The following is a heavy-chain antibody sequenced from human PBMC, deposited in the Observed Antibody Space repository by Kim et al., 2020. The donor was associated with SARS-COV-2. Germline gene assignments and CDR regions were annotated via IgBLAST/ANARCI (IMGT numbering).Heavy chain of an antibody. Sequence: SVKVSCKASGGTFSSYAISWVRQAPGQGLEWMGGIIPIFGTANYAQKFQGRVTITADESTSTAYMELSSLRSEDTAVYYCARGKVGATKGYYYGMDVWGQGTTVTVSS. J-gene: IGHJ6*02. CDR1: GGTFSSYA. CDR2: IIPIFGTA. CDR3: ARGKVGATKGYYYGMDV. D-gene: IGHD1-26*01. V-gene: IGHV1-69*13.